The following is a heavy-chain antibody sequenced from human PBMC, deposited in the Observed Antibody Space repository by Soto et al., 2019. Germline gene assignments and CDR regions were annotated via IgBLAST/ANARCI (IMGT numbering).Heavy chain of an antibody. V-gene: IGHV3-48*01. CDR1: GFTFSSYS. CDR2: ISSSSSTI. J-gene: IGHJ3*02. Sequence: EVQLVESGGGLVQPGGSLRLSCAASGFTFSSYSMNWVRQAPGKGLEWVSYISSSSSTIYYADSVKGRFTISRDNAKNSLYLQMNSLRAEDTAVYYCARVRDDAFDIWGQGTMVTVSS. D-gene: IGHD2-21*01. CDR3: ARVRDDAFDI.